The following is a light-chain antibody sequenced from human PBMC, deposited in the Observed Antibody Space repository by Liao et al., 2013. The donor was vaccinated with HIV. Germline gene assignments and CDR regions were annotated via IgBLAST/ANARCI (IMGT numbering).Light chain of an antibody. Sequence: YELTQPPSLSVSPGQTAIISCSGHALGGKYISWYQHPPGQSPVVLIYQDTKRPSGIPERFSASNSGDTATLTISGTQPLDEADYFCQTWDNTFVAFGGGTRLTVL. CDR1: ALGGKY. V-gene: IGLV3-1*01. CDR3: QTWDNTFVA. CDR2: QDT. J-gene: IGLJ2*01.